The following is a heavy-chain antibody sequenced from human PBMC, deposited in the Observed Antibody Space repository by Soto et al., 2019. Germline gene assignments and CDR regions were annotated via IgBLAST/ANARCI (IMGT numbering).Heavy chain of an antibody. D-gene: IGHD5-12*01. J-gene: IGHJ5*02. V-gene: IGHV4-4*07. Sequence: PSETLSLTCTVSGDSMSSYYWSWIRQPAGRGLEWIGHIYTTGTTYFNPSLKSRVTMSLDTSKNQFSLRLRSVTAADTAVYYFARDQGYTGYETDWFDPWGQGTLVT. CDR2: IYTTGTT. CDR1: GDSMSSYY. CDR3: ARDQGYTGYETDWFDP.